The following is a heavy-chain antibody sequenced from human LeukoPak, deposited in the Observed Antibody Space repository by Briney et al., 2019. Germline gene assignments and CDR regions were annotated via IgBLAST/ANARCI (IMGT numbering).Heavy chain of an antibody. CDR3: ARGFRAFDI. CDR2: IYYSGST. Sequence: SETLSLTCTVSGGSISSSNYYWGWIRQPPGKGLEWIGSIYYSGSTYYNPSLEGRVTISVDTSKNQFSLKLNSVTAADTAVYYCARGFRAFDIWGQGTMVTVSS. CDR1: GGSISSSNYY. J-gene: IGHJ3*02. V-gene: IGHV4-39*01.